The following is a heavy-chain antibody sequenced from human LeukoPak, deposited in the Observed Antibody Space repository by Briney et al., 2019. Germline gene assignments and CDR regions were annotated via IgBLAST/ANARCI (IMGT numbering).Heavy chain of an antibody. Sequence: SETLSLTCTVSGGSISSYYWSWIRQPAGKGLEWIGRIYTSGSTNYNPSLKSRVTMSVDTSKNQFSLELSSVTAADTAVYYCAREVTNYYDSSGYKLFDYWGQGTLVTVSS. CDR1: GGSISSYY. CDR3: AREVTNYYDSSGYKLFDY. V-gene: IGHV4-4*07. J-gene: IGHJ4*02. CDR2: IYTSGST. D-gene: IGHD3-22*01.